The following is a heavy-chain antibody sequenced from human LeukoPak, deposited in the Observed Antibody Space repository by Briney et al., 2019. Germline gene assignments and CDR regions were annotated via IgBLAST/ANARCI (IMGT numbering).Heavy chain of an antibody. D-gene: IGHD7-27*01. CDR3: ARDITGDPPPYYFDY. V-gene: IGHV3-33*01. CDR2: MWFDGSHK. CDR1: GFAFSNYG. J-gene: IGHJ4*02. Sequence: GGSLRLSCAASGFAFSNYGLHWVRQAPGKGLEWLAVMWFDGSHKYYADSVKGRFTISRDNSKSMLYLQMNSLRAEDTAVYYCARDITGDPPPYYFDYWGQGSLVTVSS.